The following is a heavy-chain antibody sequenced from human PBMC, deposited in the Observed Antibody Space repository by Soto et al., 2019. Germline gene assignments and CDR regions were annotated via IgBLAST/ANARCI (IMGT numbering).Heavy chain of an antibody. D-gene: IGHD3-10*01. CDR1: GLAVSTNY. J-gene: IGHJ4*02. CDR2: IYSDGGT. CDR3: ASMVRGAPVGF. Sequence: VQLVETGGGLIQPGGSLRLSCAVSGLAVSTNYMSWVRQAPGKGLEWVSVIYSDGGTYYADSVKGRFTISRDTSRNTLYLQMSRLRAEDTAMYYCASMVRGAPVGFWGQGTLVTVSS. V-gene: IGHV3-53*02.